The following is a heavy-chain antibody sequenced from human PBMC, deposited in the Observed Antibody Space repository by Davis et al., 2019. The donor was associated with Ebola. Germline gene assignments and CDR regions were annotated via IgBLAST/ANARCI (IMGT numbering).Heavy chain of an antibody. CDR1: GFTFSSYA. D-gene: IGHD3-3*02. V-gene: IGHV3-30-3*01. Sequence: GGSLRLSCAASGFTFSSYAMHWVRQAPGKGLEWVAVISYDGSNKYYADSVKGRFTISRDNSKNTLYLQMNSLRSEDTAVYYCARVQLAGGDYYYYGMDVWGQGTTVTVSS. J-gene: IGHJ6*02. CDR2: ISYDGSNK. CDR3: ARVQLAGGDYYYYGMDV.